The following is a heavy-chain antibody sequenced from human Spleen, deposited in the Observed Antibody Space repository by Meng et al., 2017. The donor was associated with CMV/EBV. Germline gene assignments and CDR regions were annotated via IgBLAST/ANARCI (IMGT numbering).Heavy chain of an antibody. CDR1: GFTFSTSW. CDR3: ARERSGANEY. V-gene: IGHV3-7*01. D-gene: IGHD1-26*01. J-gene: IGHJ4*01. Sequence: GGSLRLSCAASGFTFSTSWMSWVRQAPGKGLEWVANIREDGSSKYYADPVKGRFTISRDNAKNSLYLQMNSLRADDTAVYYCARERSGANEYWGQGTLVTVSS. CDR2: IREDGSSK.